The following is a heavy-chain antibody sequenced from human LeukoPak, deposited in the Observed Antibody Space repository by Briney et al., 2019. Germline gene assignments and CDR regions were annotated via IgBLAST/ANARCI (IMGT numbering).Heavy chain of an antibody. J-gene: IGHJ5*02. CDR2: FDFRNGNT. CDR1: GFTSSNYV. CDR3: APTDPESSDYWSIIGS. Sequence: GGSLRLSCAVSGFTSSNYVMSWIRQAPGNGLEWVSTFDFRNGNTYYADSVKGRFTASRDNSKDTLYLHMSSLRAADTAVYYCAPTDPESSDYWSIIGSWGQGTLVTVSS. D-gene: IGHD3-22*01. V-gene: IGHV3-23*01.